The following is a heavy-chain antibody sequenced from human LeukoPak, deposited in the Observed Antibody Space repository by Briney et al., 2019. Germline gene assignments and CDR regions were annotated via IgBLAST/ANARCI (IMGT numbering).Heavy chain of an antibody. CDR2: INYSADT. J-gene: IGHJ4*02. V-gene: IGHV4-39*07. Sequence: PSETLSLTCTVSGGSISSSDYYWGWIRQPPGKGLEWIGIINYSADTHDNPSLKSRLTLSADTSRNQFSLRLRSITAADTAVYYCARLIRTIGNYHFDYWGQGTLVTVSS. D-gene: IGHD3-16*01. CDR3: ARLIRTIGNYHFDY. CDR1: GGSISSSDYY.